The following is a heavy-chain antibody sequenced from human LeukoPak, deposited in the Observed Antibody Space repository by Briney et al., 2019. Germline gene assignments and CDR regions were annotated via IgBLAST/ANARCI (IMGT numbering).Heavy chain of an antibody. CDR2: INSDGTT. Sequence: GRPLTLSCAASGVTVSSSYMGWVRQAPRKGLEWVSVINSDGTTYYADSVKGRFTASRDPSKNTLSLQMSSLRVEDTAVYYCTRDSTTWARSGYWGQGTLVTVSS. CDR3: TRDSTTWARSGY. CDR1: GVTVSSSY. D-gene: IGHD2/OR15-2a*01. J-gene: IGHJ4*02. V-gene: IGHV3-66*01.